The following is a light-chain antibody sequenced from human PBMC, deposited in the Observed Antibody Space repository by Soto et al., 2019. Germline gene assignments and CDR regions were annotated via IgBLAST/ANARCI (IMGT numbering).Light chain of an antibody. V-gene: IGKV3-20*01. CDR1: QSVSSSY. CDR3: QQYGNSPIT. Sequence: EIVLTQSPGTLSLSPGERATLSCRASQSVSSSYLAWDQQKPGQAPRLLIYGASNRATGIPGRFSASGSGTDFTLTITPLEPEDSAVYFCQQYGNSPITFGQGTRLEIK. CDR2: GAS. J-gene: IGKJ5*01.